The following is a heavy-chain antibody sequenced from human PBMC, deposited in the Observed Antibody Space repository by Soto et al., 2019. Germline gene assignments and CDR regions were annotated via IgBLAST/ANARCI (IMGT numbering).Heavy chain of an antibody. D-gene: IGHD3-10*01. Sequence: SVTLSLTCTVSGGSISSYYWSWIRQPPGKGLEWIGYIYYSGSTNYNPSLKSRVTISVDTSKNQFSLKLSSVTAADTAVYYCARAEDYYGSGSYYNGGFDPWGQGTLVTVSS. V-gene: IGHV4-59*01. CDR3: ARAEDYYGSGSYYNGGFDP. CDR1: GGSISSYY. CDR2: IYYSGST. J-gene: IGHJ5*02.